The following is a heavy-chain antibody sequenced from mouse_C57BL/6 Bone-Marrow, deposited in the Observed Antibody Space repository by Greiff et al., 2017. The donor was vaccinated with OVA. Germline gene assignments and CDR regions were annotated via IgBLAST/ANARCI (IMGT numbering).Heavy chain of an antibody. CDR2: IRSKSSNYAT. V-gene: IGHV10-3*01. CDR3: VRGTVVAPYFDY. CDR1: GFTFNTYA. J-gene: IGHJ2*01. D-gene: IGHD1-1*01. Sequence: DVQLQESGGGLVQPKGSLKLSCAASGFTFNTYAMHWVRQAPGKGLEWVARIRSKSSNYATYYADSVKDRFTISRDDSQSMRYLQMNNLKTEDTAMYYCVRGTVVAPYFDYWGQGTTLTVSS.